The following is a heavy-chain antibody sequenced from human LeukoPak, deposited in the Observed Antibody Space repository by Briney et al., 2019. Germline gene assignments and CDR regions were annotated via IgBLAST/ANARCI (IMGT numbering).Heavy chain of an antibody. J-gene: IGHJ4*02. CDR2: IRYDGSNK. Sequence: GGSLRLSCAASGFTFSNAWMSWVRQAPGKGLEWVAFIRYDGSNKYYADSVKGRFTISRDNSKNTLYLQMNSLRAEDTAVYYCAKRNSGWGDYWGQGTLVTVSS. CDR3: AKRNSGWGDY. D-gene: IGHD6-25*01. CDR1: GFTFSNAW. V-gene: IGHV3-30*02.